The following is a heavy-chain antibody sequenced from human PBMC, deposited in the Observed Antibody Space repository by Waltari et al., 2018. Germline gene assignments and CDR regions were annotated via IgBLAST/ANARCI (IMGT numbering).Heavy chain of an antibody. CDR2: IWYDGSNP. CDR1: GFTLSSYS. CDR3: ARDKWELNY. Sequence: QVQLVEFGGGVVQPGRSLRLSCAASGFTLSSYSMHWVRQAPGKGLGWVAVIWYDGSNPNYADSVKGRFTISRDNSKNTLYLQLNSLRAEDTAVYYCARDKWELNYWGQGTLVTVSS. D-gene: IGHD1-26*01. J-gene: IGHJ4*02. V-gene: IGHV3-33*01.